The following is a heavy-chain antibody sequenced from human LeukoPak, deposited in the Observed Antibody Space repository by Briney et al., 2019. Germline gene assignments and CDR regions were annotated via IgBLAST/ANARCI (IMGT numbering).Heavy chain of an antibody. CDR1: GYTFTDYY. V-gene: IGHV1-2*02. Sequence: GASVKVSCKASGYTFTDYYTHWVRQAPGQGLEWMGWINPNTAGTNYAQKVQGRVTMTRDTSISTAYMELSRLRSDDTAVYYCARSSGLYGGNSAFDCWGQGPLVTVSS. D-gene: IGHD4-23*01. CDR3: ARSSGLYGGNSAFDC. J-gene: IGHJ4*02. CDR2: INPNTAGT.